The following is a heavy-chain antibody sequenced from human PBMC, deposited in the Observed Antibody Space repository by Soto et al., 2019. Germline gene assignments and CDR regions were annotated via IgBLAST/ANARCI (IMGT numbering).Heavy chain of an antibody. CDR2: ISGNGGDA. D-gene: IGHD3-3*02. CDR1: GFPFSHYA. J-gene: IGHJ4*02. CDR3: ARDHFIDGDY. V-gene: IGHV3-23*01. Sequence: VQLLESGGGLVQPGGSLRLSCAASGFPFSHYAMSWVRQAPGKGLEWVSAISGNGGDASYADSVRGRFTISRDNSRDTLYLQMNSLRPEDTALYYCARDHFIDGDYWGLGTPVTVSS.